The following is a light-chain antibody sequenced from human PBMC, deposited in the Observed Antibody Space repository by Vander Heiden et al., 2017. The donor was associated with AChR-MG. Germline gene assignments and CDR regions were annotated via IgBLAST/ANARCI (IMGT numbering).Light chain of an antibody. J-gene: IGKJ5*01. Sequence: DIQITHSPSSPSASVGGRVTITCRASQDISNYLNWYQQKPGKAPKLLIYDASNLETGVPSRFSGSGSGTDFTFTISSLQPEDIATYYCQQDYNLLRTFGPGTRLEIK. CDR1: QDISNY. CDR3: QQDYNLLRT. CDR2: DAS. V-gene: IGKV1-33*01.